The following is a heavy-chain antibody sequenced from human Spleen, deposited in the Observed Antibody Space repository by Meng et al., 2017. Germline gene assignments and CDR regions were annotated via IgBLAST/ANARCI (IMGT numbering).Heavy chain of an antibody. Sequence: EVQLLEDWGGLVQSWWSLRLSCAVSVFTFAKSDMSWVRQAPGKGLEWVSGISISGDITYYAESVKGRFTISRDNSKNTVFLQLNSLRAEDTAVYYCAKEEVPNDYWGQGTLVTVSS. CDR3: AKEEVPNDY. V-gene: IGHV3-23*01. D-gene: IGHD3-10*01. CDR2: ISISGDIT. J-gene: IGHJ4*02. CDR1: VFTFAKSD.